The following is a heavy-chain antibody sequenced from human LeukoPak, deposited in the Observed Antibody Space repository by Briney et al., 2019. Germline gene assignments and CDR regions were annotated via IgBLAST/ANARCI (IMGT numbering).Heavy chain of an antibody. D-gene: IGHD1-14*01. CDR3: ARHGTISSESYFDY. CDR1: GGSVSSYY. V-gene: IGHV4-59*08. Sequence: SETLSLTCSVSGGSVSSYYWSWIRQSPGKGLEWIGYIHNSVKTNYNPSLKSRVTGFVDTSKNQASLRLSSVPAADTAVYYCARHGTISSESYFDYWGQGALVTVSS. J-gene: IGHJ4*02. CDR2: IHNSVKT.